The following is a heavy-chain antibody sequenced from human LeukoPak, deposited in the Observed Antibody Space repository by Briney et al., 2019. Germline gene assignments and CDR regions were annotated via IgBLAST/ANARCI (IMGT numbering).Heavy chain of an antibody. J-gene: IGHJ4*02. CDR3: AREGQVSY. Sequence: PGGSLRLSCAASGFTFSSYAMHWVRQAPGKGLEWVAVISYDGSNKYYADSVKGRFTISRDNSKNMLYLQMNSLRAEDTAVYYCAREGQVSYWGQGTLVTVSS. V-gene: IGHV3-30-3*01. CDR2: ISYDGSNK. D-gene: IGHD2-21*01. CDR1: GFTFSSYA.